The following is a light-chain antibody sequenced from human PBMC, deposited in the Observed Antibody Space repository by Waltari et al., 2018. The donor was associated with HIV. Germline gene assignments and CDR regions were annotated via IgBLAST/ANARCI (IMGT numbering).Light chain of an antibody. CDR2: YDD. V-gene: IGLV1-36*01. CDR3: AAWDDYLNGYV. CDR1: SSNIGTNA. J-gene: IGLJ1*01. Sequence: QSVLTQPPSVSEAPRQRVTISCYGSSSNIGTNAVNWYQQVPGKAPKLLIYYDDLLSSGVSDRFSGSKSGTSASLAIRGLQSEDEAEYYCAAWDDYLNGYVFGSGTKVTVL.